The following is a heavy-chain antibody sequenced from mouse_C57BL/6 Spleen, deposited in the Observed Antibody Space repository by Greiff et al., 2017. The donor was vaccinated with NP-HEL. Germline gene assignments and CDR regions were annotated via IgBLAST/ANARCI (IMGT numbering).Heavy chain of an antibody. CDR1: AFTFSDYY. CDR2: INYDGSST. CDR3: AREYYGSLDY. Sequence: EVQRVESEGGLVQPGSSMKLSCTASAFTFSDYYMAWVRQVPEKGLEWVANINYDGSSTYYLDSLKSRFIISRDNAKNILYLQMSSLKSEDTATYYCAREYYGSLDYWGQGTTLTVSS. J-gene: IGHJ2*01. D-gene: IGHD1-1*01. V-gene: IGHV5-16*01.